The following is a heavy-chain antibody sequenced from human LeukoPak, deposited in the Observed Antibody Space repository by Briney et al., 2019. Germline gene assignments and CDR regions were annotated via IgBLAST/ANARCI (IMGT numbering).Heavy chain of an antibody. Sequence: GASVKVSCKASGGTFSSYAISWVRQAPGQGLEWMGGIIPIFGTANYAQKFQGRVTITADKSTSTAYMELSSLRSEDTAVYYCHYYDSTRTKRGLDYWGQGTLVTVSS. V-gene: IGHV1-69*06. CDR2: IIPIFGTA. CDR3: HYYDSTRTKRGLDY. D-gene: IGHD3-22*01. CDR1: GGTFSSYA. J-gene: IGHJ4*02.